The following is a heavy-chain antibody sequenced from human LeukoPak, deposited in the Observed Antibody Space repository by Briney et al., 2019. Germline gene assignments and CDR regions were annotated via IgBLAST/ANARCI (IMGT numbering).Heavy chain of an antibody. J-gene: IGHJ5*02. Sequence: PSETLSLTCAVSGYSISRGYYWGWIRQPPGKGLEWIGTIYHSGSTYYNPSLKSRVPISVDTSKNHFSLHLNAVTAADTAVYYCARGGRHSPVTSNWFEPWGQETLVTVSS. CDR1: GYSISRGYY. D-gene: IGHD4-17*01. V-gene: IGHV4-38-2*01. CDR3: ARGGRHSPVTSNWFEP. CDR2: IYHSGST.